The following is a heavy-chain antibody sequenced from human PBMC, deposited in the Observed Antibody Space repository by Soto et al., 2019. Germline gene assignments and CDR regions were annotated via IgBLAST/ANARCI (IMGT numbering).Heavy chain of an antibody. Sequence: QVQLVQSGAEVKKPGSSVKVSCKDSGGTFSTYSMFWVRQAPGQGLEWMGRIIPMLGVRNYAQRFQDRVTITADKTTATVHMALSSLRSEDTALYYCTIGSWSGEVFDIWGQGTMVTVSS. D-gene: IGHD2-21*01. CDR2: IIPMLGVR. CDR3: TIGSWSGEVFDI. CDR1: GGTFSTYS. J-gene: IGHJ3*02. V-gene: IGHV1-69*02.